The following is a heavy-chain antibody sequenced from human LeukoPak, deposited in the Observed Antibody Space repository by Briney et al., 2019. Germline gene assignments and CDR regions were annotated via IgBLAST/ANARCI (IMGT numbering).Heavy chain of an antibody. CDR1: GFTFSNYW. V-gene: IGHV3-74*01. CDR2: INTDGSST. J-gene: IGHJ3*02. D-gene: IGHD5-12*01. CDR3: ARLESGYDYAFDI. Sequence: GGSLRLSCAASGFTFSNYWMHWVRQAPGKGLVWVSRINTDGSSTSYADSVKGRFTISRDNAKNTLYLQMNSLRAEDTAVYYCARLESGYDYAFDIWGQGTMVTVSS.